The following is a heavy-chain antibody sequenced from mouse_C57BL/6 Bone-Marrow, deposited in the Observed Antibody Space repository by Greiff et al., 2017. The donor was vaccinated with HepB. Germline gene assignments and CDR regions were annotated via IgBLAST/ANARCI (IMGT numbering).Heavy chain of an antibody. D-gene: IGHD1-1*01. J-gene: IGHJ2*01. CDR2: INYDGSST. V-gene: IGHV5-16*01. Sequence: VKLVESEGGLVQPGSSMKLSCTASGFTFSDYYMAWVRQVPEKGLEWVANINYDGSSTYYLDSLKSRFIISRDNAKNILYLQMSSLKSEDTATYYCARERYGSSSLYFDYWGQGTTLTVSS. CDR1: GFTFSDYY. CDR3: ARERYGSSSLYFDY.